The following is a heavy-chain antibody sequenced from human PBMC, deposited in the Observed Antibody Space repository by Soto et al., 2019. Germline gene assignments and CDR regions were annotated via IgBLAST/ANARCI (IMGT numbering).Heavy chain of an antibody. CDR1: GYTFTSYG. CDR3: ARDPQTALIQTAGYYYYYGMDV. CDR2: ISAYNGNT. D-gene: IGHD2-21*02. V-gene: IGHV1-18*01. J-gene: IGHJ6*02. Sequence: ASVKVSCKASGYTFTSYGISWVRQAPGQGLEWMGWISAYNGNTNYAQKLQGRVTMTTDTSTSTAYMELRSLRSDDTAVYYCARDPQTALIQTAGYYYYYGMDVWGQGTTVTVSS.